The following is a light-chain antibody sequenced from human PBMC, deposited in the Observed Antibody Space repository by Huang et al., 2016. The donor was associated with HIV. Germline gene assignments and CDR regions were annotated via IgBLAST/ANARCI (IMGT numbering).Light chain of an antibody. CDR1: QSVLSGNNKNY. V-gene: IGKV4-1*01. CDR3: QQYFNPPVT. CDR2: CAS. J-gene: IGKJ3*01. Sequence: DIVMTQSPDSLAVSLGERATIRCKSSQSVLSGNNKNYLAWFQQKSGQPPKLLIYCASTRDSGVPDRFSGSGSRTDFTLTINSLQPEVVAVYYCQQYFNPPVTFGPGTKVHVK.